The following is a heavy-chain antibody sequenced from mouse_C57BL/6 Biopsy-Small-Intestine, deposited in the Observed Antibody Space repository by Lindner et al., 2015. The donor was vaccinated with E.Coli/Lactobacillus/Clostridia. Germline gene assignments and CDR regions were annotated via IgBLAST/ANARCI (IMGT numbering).Heavy chain of an antibody. CDR2: ILPGSGST. V-gene: IGHV1-54*01. J-gene: IGHJ3*01. CDR3: ARQVYGNYEFTY. CDR1: GYAFTNYL. D-gene: IGHD2-1*01. Sequence: VQLQESGAELVRPGTSVKVSCKASGYAFTNYLIEWVKQRPGQGLEWIGVILPGSGSTNYNEKFKDKATLSADKSSSTAYIQLSSLTSEDSAVYFCARQVYGNYEFTYWGQGALVTVSA.